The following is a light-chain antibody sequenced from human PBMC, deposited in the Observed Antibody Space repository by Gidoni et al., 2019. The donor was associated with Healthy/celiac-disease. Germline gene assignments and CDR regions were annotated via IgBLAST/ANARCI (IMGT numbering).Light chain of an antibody. CDR3: SSYTSSSTVV. Sequence: QSALTQPASVSGSPGQSIPISCTGTSSDVGGYNYVSCYQQHPGKAPQLMIYEVSNRPSGVSNRFSGSKSGNTASLTISGLHAEDEADYYCSSYTSSSTVVFGGGTKLTVL. CDR2: EVS. J-gene: IGLJ2*01. CDR1: SSDVGGYNY. V-gene: IGLV2-14*01.